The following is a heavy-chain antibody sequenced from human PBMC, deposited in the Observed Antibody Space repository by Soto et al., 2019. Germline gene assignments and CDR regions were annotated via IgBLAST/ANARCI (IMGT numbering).Heavy chain of an antibody. Sequence: QVQLVESGGGVVQPGRSLRLSCAASGFTFSSYGMHWVRQAPGKGLEWVAVISYDGSNKYYADSVKGRFTISRDNSKNTLYLQMNSLRAEDTAVYYCAKVGISGSWPAPFDYWGQGTLVTVSS. D-gene: IGHD6-13*01. V-gene: IGHV3-30*18. CDR1: GFTFSSYG. CDR3: AKVGISGSWPAPFDY. J-gene: IGHJ4*02. CDR2: ISYDGSNK.